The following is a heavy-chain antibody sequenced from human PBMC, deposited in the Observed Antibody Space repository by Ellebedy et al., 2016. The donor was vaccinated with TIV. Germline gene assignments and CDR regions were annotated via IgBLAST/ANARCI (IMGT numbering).Heavy chain of an antibody. Sequence: ASVKVSXXASGYSFTAYYMHWVRQAPGQGLEWMGIINPSGGSTSYAQKFQGRVTMTRDTSTSTVYMELSSLRSEDTAVYYCARENSITIFGVVKDPYYYYGMDVWGQGTTVTVSS. CDR3: ARENSITIFGVVKDPYYYYGMDV. CDR2: INPSGGST. CDR1: GYSFTAYY. V-gene: IGHV1-46*01. D-gene: IGHD3-3*01. J-gene: IGHJ6*02.